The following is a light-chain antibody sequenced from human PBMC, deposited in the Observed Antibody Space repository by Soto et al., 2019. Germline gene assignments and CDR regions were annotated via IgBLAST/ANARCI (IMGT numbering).Light chain of an antibody. Sequence: QSALTQPPSASGSPGQSVTISCTGTSSDAGGYNYVSWYQQHPGKAPKLMIYEVSKRPSGVPDRFSGSKSGNTASLTVSGLQAEDEADYYCSSYAGSNREVFGGGTQLTVL. CDR2: EVS. CDR1: SSDAGGYNY. J-gene: IGLJ2*01. V-gene: IGLV2-8*01. CDR3: SSYAGSNREV.